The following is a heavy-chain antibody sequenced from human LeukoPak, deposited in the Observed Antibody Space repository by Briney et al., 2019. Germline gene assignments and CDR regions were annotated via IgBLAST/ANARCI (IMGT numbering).Heavy chain of an antibody. V-gene: IGHV3-7*01. D-gene: IGHD6-19*01. CDR3: ARVTPSYSSGWYSY. CDR2: IKQDGSEK. J-gene: IGHJ4*02. CDR1: GFTFSSYW. Sequence: GGSLRLSCAASGFTFSSYWMSWVRQAPGKGLEWVANIKQDGSEKYYVDSVKGRFTISRDNAKNSLYLQMNSLRAEDTAVYYCARVTPSYSSGWYSYWGQGTLVTVSS.